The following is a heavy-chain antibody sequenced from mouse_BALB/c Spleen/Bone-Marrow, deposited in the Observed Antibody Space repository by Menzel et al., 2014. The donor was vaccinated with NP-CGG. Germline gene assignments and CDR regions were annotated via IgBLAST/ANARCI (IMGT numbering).Heavy chain of an antibody. CDR3: SSYAMDY. Sequence: VQLQQSGAELVKPGASVKLSCTASGFNIKDTYMHWVKQRPEQGLEWIRRIDPANGNTKYDPKFQGKATITADTSSNTAYLQLGSLTSEDTAVYYGSSYAMDYWGQGTSVTVSS. CDR2: IDPANGNT. CDR1: GFNIKDTY. J-gene: IGHJ4*01. V-gene: IGHV14-3*02.